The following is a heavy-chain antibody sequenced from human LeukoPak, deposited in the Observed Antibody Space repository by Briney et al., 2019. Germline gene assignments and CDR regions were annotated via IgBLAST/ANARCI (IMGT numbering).Heavy chain of an antibody. V-gene: IGHV3-23*01. Sequence: PGASLRLSCSMSGFTLSHYAMSWVRWAPGKGLEWVSTIGGGGGSTDYTDSVKGRFTISRDNSKNTLYLQMNSLGAEDTAVYYCAKGHRYCTSGNCNSAVDYWGQGTLVTVSS. CDR3: AKGHRYCTSGNCNSAVDY. J-gene: IGHJ4*02. D-gene: IGHD2-15*01. CDR2: IGGGGGST. CDR1: GFTLSHYA.